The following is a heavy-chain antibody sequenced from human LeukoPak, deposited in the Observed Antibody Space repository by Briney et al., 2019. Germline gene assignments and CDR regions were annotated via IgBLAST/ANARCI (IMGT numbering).Heavy chain of an antibody. CDR2: ISSSGTAT. J-gene: IGHJ4*02. CDR3: TRAEPVVPYHY. V-gene: IGHV3-48*02. Sequence: GGSLRLSCAASGFTFSSYGMNWVRQAPGKGLECLSYISSSGTATHYADSVKGRFTISRDNAKNSLYLQMNRLRDEDTALYYCTRAEPVVPYHYWGQGTLVTVSS. CDR1: GFTFSSYG. D-gene: IGHD1-14*01.